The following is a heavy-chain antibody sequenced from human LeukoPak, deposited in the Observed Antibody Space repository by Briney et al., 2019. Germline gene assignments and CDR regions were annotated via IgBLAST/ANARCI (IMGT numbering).Heavy chain of an antibody. V-gene: IGHV1-69*05. D-gene: IGHD4-11*01. CDR3: ARDKAVTTEVTQYFQH. CDR2: IIPIFGTA. Sequence: ASVKVSCKASGGTFSSYAISWLRQAPGQGLEWMGGIIPIFGTANYAQKFQGRVTMTTDTSTSTAYMELRSLTSDDTAVYYCARDKAVTTEVTQYFQHWGQGTLVTVSS. J-gene: IGHJ1*01. CDR1: GGTFSSYA.